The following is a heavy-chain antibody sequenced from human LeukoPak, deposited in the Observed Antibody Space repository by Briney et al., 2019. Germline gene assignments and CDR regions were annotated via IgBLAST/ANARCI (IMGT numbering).Heavy chain of an antibody. CDR3: ARGLIAAAGTAEYFQH. Sequence: SETLSLTCTVSGGSISSSSYYWGWIRQPPGKGLEWIGSIYYSGSTYYNPSLKSRVTISVDTSKNQFSLKLSSVAAADTAVYYCARGLIAAAGTAEYFQHWGQGTLVTVSS. CDR2: IYYSGST. V-gene: IGHV4-39*07. D-gene: IGHD6-13*01. J-gene: IGHJ1*01. CDR1: GGSISSSSYY.